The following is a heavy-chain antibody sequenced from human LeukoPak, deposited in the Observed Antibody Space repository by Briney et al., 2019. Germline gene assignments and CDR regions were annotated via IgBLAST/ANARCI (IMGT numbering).Heavy chain of an antibody. CDR1: GGTFSSYA. Sequence: GASVRVSCKASGGTFSSYAISWVRQAPGQGLEWMGGIIPIFGTANYAQKFQGRVTITADESTSTAYMELSSLRSEDTAVYYCARGVNYYDSSGPSDYYYYMDVWGKGTTVTISS. CDR3: ARGVNYYDSSGPSDYYYYMDV. V-gene: IGHV1-69*13. D-gene: IGHD3-22*01. CDR2: IIPIFGTA. J-gene: IGHJ6*03.